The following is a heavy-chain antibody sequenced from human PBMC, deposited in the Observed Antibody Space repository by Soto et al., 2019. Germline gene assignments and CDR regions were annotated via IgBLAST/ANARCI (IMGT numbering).Heavy chain of an antibody. CDR2: ISGYNGIT. CDR3: SRAETVVTGRTGAD. Sequence: RLVQSGAEVKKPGASVKVSCKASGYTFSNYGISWVRQAPGQGLEWMGWISGYNGITNYVQKFHGIVNMATDTSTRTAYLELRSLRYEATAVYYCSRAETVVTGRTGADCGQGTLVTVS. V-gene: IGHV1-18*04. D-gene: IGHD1-20*01. CDR1: GYTFSNYG. J-gene: IGHJ4*02.